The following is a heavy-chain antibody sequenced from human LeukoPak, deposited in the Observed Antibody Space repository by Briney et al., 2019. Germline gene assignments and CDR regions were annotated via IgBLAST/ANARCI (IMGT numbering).Heavy chain of an antibody. D-gene: IGHD3-10*01. V-gene: IGHV3-33*01. CDR1: GFTFSSYG. Sequence: GGSLRLSCAASGFTFSSYGMHWVRQAPGKGLEWVAVIWYDGSNKYYADSVKGRFTISRDNSKNTLYLQMNSLRAEDTAVYYCAILDGGSGNAVDIWGQGTMVTVSS. CDR2: IWYDGSNK. J-gene: IGHJ3*02. CDR3: AILDGGSGNAVDI.